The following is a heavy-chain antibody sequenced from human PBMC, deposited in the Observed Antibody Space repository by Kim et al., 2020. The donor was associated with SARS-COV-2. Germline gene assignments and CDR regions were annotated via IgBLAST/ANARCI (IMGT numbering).Heavy chain of an antibody. Sequence: SETLSLTCTVSGGSISSGGYYWSWIRQHPGKGLEWIGYIYYSGSTYYNPSLKSRVTISVDTSKNQFSLKLSSVTAADTAVYYCARDQAAAAGTNKGEYYFDYWGQGTLVTVSS. CDR3: ARDQAAAAGTNKGEYYFDY. D-gene: IGHD6-13*01. J-gene: IGHJ4*02. CDR2: IYYSGST. V-gene: IGHV4-31*03. CDR1: GGSISSGGYY.